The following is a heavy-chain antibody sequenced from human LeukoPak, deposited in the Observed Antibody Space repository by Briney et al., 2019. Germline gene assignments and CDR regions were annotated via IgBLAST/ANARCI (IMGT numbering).Heavy chain of an antibody. V-gene: IGHV1-2*02. CDR1: GYTLTELS. D-gene: IGHD3-10*01. J-gene: IGHJ3*02. CDR2: INPNSGGT. Sequence: GASVKVSCKVSGYTLTELSMHWVRQAPGQGLEWMGWINPNSGGTNYAQKFQGRVTMTRDTSISTAYMELSRLRSDDTAVYYCARVYYGSGPYAFDIWGQGTMVTVSS. CDR3: ARVYYGSGPYAFDI.